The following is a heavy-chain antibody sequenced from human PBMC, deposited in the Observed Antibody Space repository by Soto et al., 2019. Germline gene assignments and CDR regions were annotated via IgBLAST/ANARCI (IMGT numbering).Heavy chain of an antibody. CDR2: IYYSGST. CDR1: GGSISSGGYY. Sequence: PSETLSLTCTVSGGSISSGGYYWSWIRQHPGKGLEWIGYIYYSGSTYYNPSLKSRVTISVDTSKNQFSLKLSSVTAADTAVYYCARVSPYHYDSSGYNYFDYWGQGTLVTVSS. CDR3: ARVSPYHYDSSGYNYFDY. V-gene: IGHV4-31*03. J-gene: IGHJ4*02. D-gene: IGHD3-22*01.